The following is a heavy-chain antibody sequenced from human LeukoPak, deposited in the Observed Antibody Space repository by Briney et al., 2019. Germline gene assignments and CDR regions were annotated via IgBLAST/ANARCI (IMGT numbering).Heavy chain of an antibody. CDR2: IHYSGST. Sequence: PSDTLSLTCTVSGDYVCGLRFYWSWIRQPPGEGLQYIGYIHYSGSTNNNPSLKSRVTISVDTSKNQFSLKLSSVTAADTAVYYCARYYDSSGYWSTPHFDYWGQGTLVTVSS. V-gene: IGHV4-61*01. CDR1: GDYVCGLRFY. CDR3: ARYYDSSGYWSTPHFDY. D-gene: IGHD3-22*01. J-gene: IGHJ4*02.